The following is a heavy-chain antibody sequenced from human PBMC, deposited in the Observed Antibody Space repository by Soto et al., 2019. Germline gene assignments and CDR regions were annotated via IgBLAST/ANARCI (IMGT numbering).Heavy chain of an antibody. J-gene: IGHJ5*02. CDR3: PRDQTYNNGSKWFDP. Sequence: LNRSLTCASSGDSVSSDSVAWNWIRQSPSRGLEWLGRTYYRSKWYNDYAVSVKSRITINSDTSKNQFSLHLNSVTPEDTAVYSCPRDQTYNNGSKWFDPWGQGALVTVSS. CDR1: GDSVSSDSVA. V-gene: IGHV6-1*01. D-gene: IGHD1-20*01. CDR2: TYYRSKWYN.